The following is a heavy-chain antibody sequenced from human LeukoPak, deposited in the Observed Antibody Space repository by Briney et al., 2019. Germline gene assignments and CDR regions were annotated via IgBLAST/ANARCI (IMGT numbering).Heavy chain of an antibody. D-gene: IGHD6-6*01. V-gene: IGHV3-66*01. CDR3: ALQPLAARRGYFDY. CDR2: IYSDGST. J-gene: IGHJ4*02. Sequence: HPGGSLRLSCAASGFTVTSNYINWVRQAPGKGLEWVSVIYSDGSTYYADSVRGRFSISRDNSKNTLYLQMNSLRAEDTAVYYCALQPLAARRGYFDYWGQGTLVTVSS. CDR1: GFTVTSNY.